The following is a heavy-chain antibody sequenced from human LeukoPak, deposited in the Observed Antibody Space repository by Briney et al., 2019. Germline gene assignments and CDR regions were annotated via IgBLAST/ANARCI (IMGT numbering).Heavy chain of an antibody. CDR1: GGSVSSGSYY. V-gene: IGHV4-61*01. Sequence: SETLSLTCTVSGGSVSSGSYYWSWIRQPPGKGLEWIGYVYYHGGTNYNPSLKSRVTISVDTSKNQFSLKLTSVAAADTAVYYCARRVGTRDWYFDLWGRGTLVTVSS. J-gene: IGHJ2*01. D-gene: IGHD1-14*01. CDR3: ARRVGTRDWYFDL. CDR2: VYYHGGT.